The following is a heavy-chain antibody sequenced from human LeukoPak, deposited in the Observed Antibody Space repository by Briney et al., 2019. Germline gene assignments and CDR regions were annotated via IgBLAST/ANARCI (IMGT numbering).Heavy chain of an antibody. CDR1: GGSISSYY. Sequence: SETLSLTCTVSGGSISSYYWSWIRQPPGKGLEWIGYIYYSGSTNYNPSLKSRVTISVDTSKNQFSLKLSSVTAADTAVYYCARGDSDSSGLSFDYWARNPGHRLL. J-gene: IGHJ4*01. V-gene: IGHV4-59*01. D-gene: IGHD3-22*01. CDR3: ARGDSDSSGLSFDY. CDR2: IYYSGST.